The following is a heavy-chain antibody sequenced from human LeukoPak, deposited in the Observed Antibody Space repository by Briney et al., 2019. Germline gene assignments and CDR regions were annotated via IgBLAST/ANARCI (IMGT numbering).Heavy chain of an antibody. J-gene: IGHJ4*02. CDR3: AREGYYCSSTSCYTVAFDY. V-gene: IGHV3-23*01. D-gene: IGHD2-2*02. CDR1: GFTFSSYA. Sequence: GGSLRLSCAASGFTFSSYAMSWVRQAPGTGLEWVSAISGSGGSTYYADSVKGRFTISRDNSKNTQYLQMNSLRAEDTAVYYCAREGYYCSSTSCYTVAFDYWGQGTLVTVSS. CDR2: ISGSGGST.